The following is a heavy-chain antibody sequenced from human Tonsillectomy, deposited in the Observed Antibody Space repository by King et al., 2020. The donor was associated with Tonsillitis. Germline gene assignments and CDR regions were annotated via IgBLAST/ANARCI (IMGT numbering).Heavy chain of an antibody. J-gene: IGHJ3*02. CDR3: AGDLTYYDILTGYYNEAFDI. D-gene: IGHD3-9*01. CDR1: GFTFSSYW. Sequence: VQLVESGGGLVQPGGSLRLSCAASGFTFSSYWMSWVRQAPGKGLEWVANINQDGSEKYYVDSVKGRFTISRDNAKNSLYLQMNSLRAEDTAVYYCAGDLTYYDILTGYYNEAFDIWGQGKMFPVSS. V-gene: IGHV3-7*01. CDR2: INQDGSEK.